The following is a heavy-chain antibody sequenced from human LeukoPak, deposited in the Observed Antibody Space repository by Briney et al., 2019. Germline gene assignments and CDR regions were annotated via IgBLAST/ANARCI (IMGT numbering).Heavy chain of an antibody. Sequence: ASVKVSCKASGYTFTSYYMHWVRQAPGQGLEWMGIINPSGRSTSYAQKFQGRVTMTRDTSTSTVYMELSSLRSEDTAVYYCARENGSGSYAVPGFDYWGQGTLVTVSS. J-gene: IGHJ4*02. D-gene: IGHD3-10*01. CDR3: ARENGSGSYAVPGFDY. CDR1: GYTFTSYY. CDR2: INPSGRST. V-gene: IGHV1-46*01.